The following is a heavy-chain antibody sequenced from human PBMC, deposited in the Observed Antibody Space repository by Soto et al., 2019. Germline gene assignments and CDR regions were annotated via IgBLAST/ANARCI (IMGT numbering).Heavy chain of an antibody. CDR1: GYTLTGYY. V-gene: IGHV1-2*04. CDR3: ARGLGVIAAAGIADYYYYYGMDV. CDR2: INPNSGGT. J-gene: IGHJ6*02. Sequence: ASVKVSSKASGYTLTGYYMHWVRQAKGQGLEWMGWINPNSGGTNYAQKFQGWVTMTRDTSISTAYMELSRLRSDDTAVYYCARGLGVIAAAGIADYYYYYGMDVWGQGTTVTVSS. D-gene: IGHD6-13*01.